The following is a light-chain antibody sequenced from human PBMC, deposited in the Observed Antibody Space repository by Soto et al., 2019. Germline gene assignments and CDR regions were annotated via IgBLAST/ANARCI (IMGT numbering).Light chain of an antibody. CDR2: GAS. CDR3: QQYESSPLT. Sequence: EIVLTQSPGTLSLSPGERVTLSCRASQSVSSTYLAWYQQKPGQAPRLLIYGASSRAAGIPDRFSGSGSGTDFTLTINGLEPDDFAVYYCQQYESSPLTFGQGTKVEIK. V-gene: IGKV3-20*01. J-gene: IGKJ1*01. CDR1: QSVSSTY.